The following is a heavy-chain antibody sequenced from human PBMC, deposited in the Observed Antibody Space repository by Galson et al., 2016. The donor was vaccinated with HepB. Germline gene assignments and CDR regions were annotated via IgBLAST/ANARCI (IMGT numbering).Heavy chain of an antibody. CDR1: GFTFDDST. D-gene: IGHD3-16*01. V-gene: IGHV3-43*01. Sequence: SLRLSCAASGFTFDDSTMHWVRQGPGKGLEWVSVISWDGASTHYADAVKGRFTFSRDDSKNTLYLQMNNLRAADTAFYYCVRGGERWLDSSTFDFWGQGTLVTVSS. J-gene: IGHJ4*02. CDR2: ISWDGAST. CDR3: VRGGERWLDSSTFDF.